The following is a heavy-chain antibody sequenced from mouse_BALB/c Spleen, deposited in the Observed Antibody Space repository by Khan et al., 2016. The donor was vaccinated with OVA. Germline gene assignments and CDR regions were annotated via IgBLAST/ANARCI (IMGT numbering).Heavy chain of an antibody. D-gene: IGHD4-1*01. CDR1: GFTFSSYS. J-gene: IGHJ3*01. Sequence: EVQRVESGGDLVKPVGSLKLSCAASGFTFSSYSLSWVRQIPDKRLEWVATMSSGGDYTYYPDGVKGRFTISRDNAKNTLYLQMSSLKSEDTAMYYCASHLTGSFAFWGQGTLVTVSA. CDR2: MSSGGDYT. V-gene: IGHV5-6*01. CDR3: ASHLTGSFAF.